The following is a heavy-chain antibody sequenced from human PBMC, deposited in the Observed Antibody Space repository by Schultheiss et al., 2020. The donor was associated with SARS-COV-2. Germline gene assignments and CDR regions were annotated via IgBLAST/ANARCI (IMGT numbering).Heavy chain of an antibody. J-gene: IGHJ4*02. CDR3: ASYELWYGLAY. D-gene: IGHD3-10*01. CDR1: GYSISSGYY. CDR2: IYYSGST. Sequence: SETLSLTCAVSGYSISSGYYWGWIRQPPGKGLEWIGYIYYSGSTNYNPSLKSRVTISVDTSKNQFSLKLSSVTAADTAVYYCASYELWYGLAYWGQGTLVTVSS. V-gene: IGHV4-38-2*01.